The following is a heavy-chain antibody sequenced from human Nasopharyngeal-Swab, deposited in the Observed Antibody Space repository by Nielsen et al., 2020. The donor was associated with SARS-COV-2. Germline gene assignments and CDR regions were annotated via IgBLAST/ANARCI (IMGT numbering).Heavy chain of an antibody. D-gene: IGHD6-13*01. V-gene: IGHV4-4*07. CDR2: IYTSGST. Sequence: WIRQPPGKGLEWIGRIYTSGSTNYNPSLKSRVTMSVDTSKNQFSLKLSSVTAADTAVYYCARDPYAYSSSWYDDSGYFDYWGQGTLVT. J-gene: IGHJ4*02. CDR3: ARDPYAYSSSWYDDSGYFDY.